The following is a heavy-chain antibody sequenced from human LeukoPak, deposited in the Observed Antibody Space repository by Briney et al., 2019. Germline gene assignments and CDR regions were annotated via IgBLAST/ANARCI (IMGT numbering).Heavy chain of an antibody. CDR3: ARDRSSTAFDI. Sequence: NPSETLSLTCTVSGGSISSYYWSWIRQPPGKGLEWIGYIYYSGSTNYNPSLKSRVTISVDTSKNQFSLKLSSVTAADTAVYYCARDRSSTAFDIWGQGTMVTVSS. V-gene: IGHV4-59*01. D-gene: IGHD2-2*01. CDR1: GGSISSYY. J-gene: IGHJ3*02. CDR2: IYYSGST.